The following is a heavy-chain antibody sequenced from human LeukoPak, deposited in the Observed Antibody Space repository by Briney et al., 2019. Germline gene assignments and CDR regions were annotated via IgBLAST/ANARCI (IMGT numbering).Heavy chain of an antibody. CDR2: KYYSGSA. D-gene: IGHD2-15*01. CDR3: ATPYCSGISCLDVFNM. J-gene: IGHJ3*02. V-gene: IGHV4-31*03. CDR1: GVSISDGRYY. Sequence: SSETLSLTCSVSGVSISDGRYYWTWLRQHPGKGLEWIGYKYYSGSAKYHPSLKSRLTISVDPSKNQFSLQLRSVTAADTAMYYCATPYCSGISCLDVFNMWGQGTMVTVSS.